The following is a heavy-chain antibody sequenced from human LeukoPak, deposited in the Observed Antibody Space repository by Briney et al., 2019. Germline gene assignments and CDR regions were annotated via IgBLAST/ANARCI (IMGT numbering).Heavy chain of an antibody. CDR2: IYYSGST. Sequence: SETLSLTCTVSGGSISSYYWSWIRQPPGKGLEWIGYIYYSGSTNYNPSLKSRVTISVDTSKNQFSLKLSSVTAADTAVYYCARTVGATGGLGYYYYMDVWGKGTTVTISS. CDR3: ARTVGATGGLGYYYYMDV. J-gene: IGHJ6*03. CDR1: GGSISSYY. V-gene: IGHV4-59*12. D-gene: IGHD1-26*01.